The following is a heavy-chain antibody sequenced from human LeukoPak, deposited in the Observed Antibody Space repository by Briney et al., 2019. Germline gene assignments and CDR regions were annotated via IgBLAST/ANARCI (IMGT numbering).Heavy chain of an antibody. V-gene: IGHV3-7*01. D-gene: IGHD6-19*01. CDR3: ARGGKNGWDFDH. Sequence: GRSLTLSCPASGFTFSAYWMTWVRQAPGNGLEWVANINEGGNVKFYVDSVKGVFTISRHNTKISLHLQMYSLRAEDTAVYHCARGGKNGWDFDHWGQGTLVTVSS. CDR1: GFTFSAYW. J-gene: IGHJ4*02. CDR2: INEGGNVK.